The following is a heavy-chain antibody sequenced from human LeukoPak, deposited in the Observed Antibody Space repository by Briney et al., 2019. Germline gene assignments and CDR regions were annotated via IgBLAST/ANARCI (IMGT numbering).Heavy chain of an antibody. J-gene: IGHJ3*02. CDR2: IYSGGST. V-gene: IGHV3-66*01. Sequence: GGSLRLSCAASGFTVSSNYMSRVRQAPGKGLEWVSVIYSGGSTYYADSVKGRFTISRDNSKNTLYLQMNSPRAEDTAVYYCASDKISILVGATDASRDDAFDIWGQGTMVTVSS. CDR1: GFTVSSNY. CDR3: ASDKISILVGATDASRDDAFDI. D-gene: IGHD1-26*01.